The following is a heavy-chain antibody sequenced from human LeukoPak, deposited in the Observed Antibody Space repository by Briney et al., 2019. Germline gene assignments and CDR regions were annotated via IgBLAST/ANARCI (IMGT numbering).Heavy chain of an antibody. CDR2: ISGSGGST. CDR3: AKESYYDILTGYLS. J-gene: IGHJ4*02. D-gene: IGHD3-9*01. Sequence: TGGSLRLSCAASGFTFSSYAMSWVRQAPGKGLEWVSAISGSGGSTYYADSVKGRFTISRDNSKNTLYLQMNSPRAEDTAVYYCAKESYYDILTGYLSWGQGTLVTVSS. V-gene: IGHV3-23*01. CDR1: GFTFSSYA.